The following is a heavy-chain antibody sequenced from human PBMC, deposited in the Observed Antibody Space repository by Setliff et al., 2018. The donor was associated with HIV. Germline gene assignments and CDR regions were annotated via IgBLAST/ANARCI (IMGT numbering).Heavy chain of an antibody. J-gene: IGHJ4*02. CDR3: ARDRGRYGDYRDFDY. CDR1: GYTFTSHY. CDR2: LNPSDGST. Sequence: ASVKVSCKASGYTFTSHYLHWVRQAPGQGLEWMGILNPSDGSTHYARKFQGRVAMTRDTSTSTLYIELSSLRSEDSAVYYCARDRGRYGDYRDFDYWGQGALVTVSS. D-gene: IGHD4-17*01. V-gene: IGHV1-46*01.